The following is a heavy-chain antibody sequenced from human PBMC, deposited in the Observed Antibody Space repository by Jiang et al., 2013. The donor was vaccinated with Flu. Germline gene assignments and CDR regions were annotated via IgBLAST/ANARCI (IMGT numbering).Heavy chain of an antibody. CDR3: VRSTSSGYYFGASIDY. J-gene: IGHJ4*02. D-gene: IGHD3-22*01. CDR1: RHLQQLC. V-gene: IGHV1-18*01. CDR2: ISGHNGDT. Sequence: PGSSVKVVLQGFWRHLQQLCFQLGATGPGQGLEWMGWISGHNGDTNYAQSLQGRVALTRNTSTSTAYMELRSLRPDDTAVFYCVRSTSSGYYFGASIDYWGQGTLVTVSS.